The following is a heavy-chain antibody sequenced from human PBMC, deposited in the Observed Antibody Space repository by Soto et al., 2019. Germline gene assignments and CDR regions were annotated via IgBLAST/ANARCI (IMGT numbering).Heavy chain of an antibody. CDR3: ARRPDGFDI. Sequence: QVQLQQWGAGLLRPSETLSLTCAVYDGSFRGYQWSWIRQSPGKGLEWIGEINRSGSTNYNPSLKXRXTXXVDTSKNQFSLKVTSVTDADTAVYYCARRPDGFDIWGQGTMVTVSS. J-gene: IGHJ3*02. CDR1: DGSFRGYQ. D-gene: IGHD6-6*01. V-gene: IGHV4-34*01. CDR2: INRSGST.